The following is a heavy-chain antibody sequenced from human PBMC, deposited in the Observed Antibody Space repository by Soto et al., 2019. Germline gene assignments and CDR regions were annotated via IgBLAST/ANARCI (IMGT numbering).Heavy chain of an antibody. CDR2: INSDGSDT. V-gene: IGHV3-74*01. D-gene: IGHD6-19*01. CDR1: G. Sequence: GMHRILHAKGKGLVWVSRINSDGSDTSYADSVKGRFTISRDNAKNTLYLQMNSLRAEDTAVYYCARGEGWRYYYGMDVWGQGTTVTVSS. CDR3: ARGEGWRYYYGMDV. J-gene: IGHJ6*02.